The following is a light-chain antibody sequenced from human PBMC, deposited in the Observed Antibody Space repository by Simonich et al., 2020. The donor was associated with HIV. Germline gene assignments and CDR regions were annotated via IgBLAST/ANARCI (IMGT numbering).Light chain of an antibody. J-gene: IGKJ1*01. CDR3: QQYYSTPWT. Sequence: DIVMTQSPDSLAVSLGERATINCKSSQNILYNSNNKNYLAWYQQKPGQPPKLLIYWTSTRDSGVPDRFSGSGSGTDFTLTISSLQAEDVAVYYCQQYYSTPWTFGQGTKVEIK. CDR1: QNILYNSNNKNY. V-gene: IGKV4-1*01. CDR2: WTS.